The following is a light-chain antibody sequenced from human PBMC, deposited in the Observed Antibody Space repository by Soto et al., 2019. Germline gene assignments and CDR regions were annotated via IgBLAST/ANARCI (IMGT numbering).Light chain of an antibody. CDR2: GVS. CDR3: ISSTGSSTPYV. CDR1: WSDIGSYNY. Sequence: SVLTQPAPLSGCPRQSITISFSGPWSDIGSYNYVAWYQQFPGKTPKICVYGVSNRPSGVSSLFSGSKSGNKAFLSISGLQAEDEADYYCISSTGSSTPYVFGSGTKV. J-gene: IGLJ1*01. V-gene: IGLV2-14*01.